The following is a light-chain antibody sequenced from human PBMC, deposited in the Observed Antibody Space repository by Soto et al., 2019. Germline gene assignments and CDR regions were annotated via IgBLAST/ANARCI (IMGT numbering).Light chain of an antibody. J-gene: IGLJ2*01. CDR2: EVS. V-gene: IGLV2-8*01. CDR3: SSYAGSNNLV. CDR1: SSDLGDHNY. Sequence: QSVLTQPPSASGSPGQSVTISCTGTSSDLGDHNYVSWYQQHPGKAPKLLISEVSKRPSGVPDRFSGSKSGNTASLTVSGLQAEDEADYYCSSYAGSNNLVFGGGTQLTVL.